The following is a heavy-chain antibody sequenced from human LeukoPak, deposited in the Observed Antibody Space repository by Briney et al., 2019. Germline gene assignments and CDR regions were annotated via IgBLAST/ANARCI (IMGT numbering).Heavy chain of an antibody. V-gene: IGHV4-61*01. J-gene: IGHJ4*02. D-gene: IGHD6-19*01. CDR3: ARTDTARVVAGFDY. Sequence: KPSETLSLTYTVSGGSISSSSYYWSWIRQPPGKGLEWIGYIYDSGSTIYNPSLKNRVIMSVDMSKNQFSLKLSSVTAADTAVYYCARTDTARVVAGFDYWGQGTLVTVSS. CDR1: GGSISSSSYY. CDR2: IYDSGST.